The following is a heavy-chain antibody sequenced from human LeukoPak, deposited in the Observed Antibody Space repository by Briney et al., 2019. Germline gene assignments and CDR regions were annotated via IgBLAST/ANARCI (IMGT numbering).Heavy chain of an antibody. J-gene: IGHJ3*02. V-gene: IGHV3-30*02. CDR1: GFTFSSYG. CDR2: IRYDGSNK. Sequence: GGSLRLSCAASGFTFSSYGMHWVRQAPGKGLEWVAFIRYDGSNKYYADSVKGRFTISRDNSKNTLYLQMNSLRAEDTAVYYCARDSEYSSSFAFDIWGQGTMVTVSS. CDR3: ARDSEYSSSFAFDI. D-gene: IGHD6-13*01.